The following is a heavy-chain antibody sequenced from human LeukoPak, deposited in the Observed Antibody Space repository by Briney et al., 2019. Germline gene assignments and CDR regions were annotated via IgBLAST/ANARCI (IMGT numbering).Heavy chain of an antibody. CDR2: IKQDGSEK. V-gene: IGHV3-7*01. Sequence: GGSLRLSCVASGFTFSSRDWMTWVRQAPGKGLEWVANIKQDGSEKNYVDSVKGRFTISRDNAKNSVDLQMNSLRAEDTAVYYCARGTYDYVWGSYRFGHYYYMDVWGKGSTVTVSS. CDR3: ARGTYDYVWGSYRFGHYYYMDV. J-gene: IGHJ6*03. D-gene: IGHD3-16*02. CDR1: GFTFSSRDW.